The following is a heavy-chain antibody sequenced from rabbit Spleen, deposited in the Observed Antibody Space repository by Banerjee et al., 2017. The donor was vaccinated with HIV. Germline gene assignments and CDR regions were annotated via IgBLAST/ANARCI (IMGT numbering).Heavy chain of an antibody. CDR2: INAVTGKA. CDR3: ARGSGSGVGGYMGCYFDL. J-gene: IGHJ4*01. D-gene: IGHD1-1*01. V-gene: IGHV1S45*01. Sequence: QEQLVESGGGLVKPEGSLKLSCTASGFSFSNKAVMCWVRQAPGKGLEWIACINAVTGKAVYASWAKGRFTFSKTSSTTVTLQVTSLTAADTATYFCARGSGSGVGGYMGCYFDLWGPGTLVTVS. CDR1: GFSFSNKAV.